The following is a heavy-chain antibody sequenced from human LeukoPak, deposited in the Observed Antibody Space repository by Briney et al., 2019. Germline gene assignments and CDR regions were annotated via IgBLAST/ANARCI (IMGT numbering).Heavy chain of an antibody. D-gene: IGHD6-13*01. Sequence: PGGSLRLSCVASGFTFSSHIMHWVRQAPGKGLEWVALTSHDGGNQDYTDSVKGRFTMSRDNSKNTLYLQMNSLRSEDTAVYYCARDRPIAAAGTNYYYGMDVWGQGTTVTVSS. CDR2: TSHDGGNQ. CDR1: GFTFSSHI. CDR3: ARDRPIAAAGTNYYYGMDV. J-gene: IGHJ6*02. V-gene: IGHV3-30-3*01.